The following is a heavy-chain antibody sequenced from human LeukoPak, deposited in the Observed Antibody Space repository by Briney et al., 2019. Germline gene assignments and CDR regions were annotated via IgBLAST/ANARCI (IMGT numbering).Heavy chain of an antibody. V-gene: IGHV3-74*01. Sequence: GGSLRLSCAASGFTFSSYWMHWVRQAPGKGLVWVSRIDSGGRSTTYADSVKGRFTISRDNAKNTLYLQMNSLRAEDTAVYYCARGGLWFGAFLDSWGQGTLVTVSS. D-gene: IGHD3-10*01. CDR1: GFTFSSYW. CDR3: ARGGLWFGAFLDS. CDR2: IDSGGRST. J-gene: IGHJ4*02.